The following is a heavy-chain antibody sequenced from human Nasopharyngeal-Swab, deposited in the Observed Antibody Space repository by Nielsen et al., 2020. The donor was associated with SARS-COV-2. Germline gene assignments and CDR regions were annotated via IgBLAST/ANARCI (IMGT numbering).Heavy chain of an antibody. CDR3: TTEEIVVIPAAIGG. J-gene: IGHJ4*02. V-gene: IGHV3-15*01. CDR1: GFTFSNAW. Sequence: GGSLRLSCAASGFTFSNAWMSWVRQAPGKGLEWVGRIKSKTDGGTTDYAAPVKGRFTISRDDSKNTLYLQMNSLKTEDTAVYYCTTEEIVVIPAAIGGWGQGTLVTVSS. CDR2: IKSKTDGGTT. D-gene: IGHD2-2*01.